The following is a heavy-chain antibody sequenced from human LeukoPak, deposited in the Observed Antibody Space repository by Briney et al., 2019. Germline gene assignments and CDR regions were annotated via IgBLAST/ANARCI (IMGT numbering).Heavy chain of an antibody. CDR1: GFTFSDYY. Sequence: GGSPRLSCAASGFTFSDYYMSWIRQAPGKGLEWVSYISSSGSTIYYADSVKGRFTISGDNAKNSLYLQMNSLRAEDMAVYYCAIGDDSRPRNYYMDVWGKGTTVTVSS. V-gene: IGHV3-11*01. CDR2: ISSSGSTI. CDR3: AIGDDSRPRNYYMDV. D-gene: IGHD3-22*01. J-gene: IGHJ6*03.